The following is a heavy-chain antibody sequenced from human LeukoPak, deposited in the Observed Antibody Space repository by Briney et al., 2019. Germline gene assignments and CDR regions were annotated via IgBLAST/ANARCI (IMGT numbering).Heavy chain of an antibody. CDR1: GFDFDNYW. CDR3: ARGGKGGGAFDI. J-gene: IGHJ3*02. Sequence: GGSLRLSCAASGFDFDNYWMTWVRQAPGKGLEWVANMNQDGSEQYYVDSVKGRFTISRDNAKNSLYLQMNSLRAEDTAVYYCARGGKGGGAFDIWGQGTMVTVSS. V-gene: IGHV3-7*01. D-gene: IGHD3-16*01. CDR2: MNQDGSEQ.